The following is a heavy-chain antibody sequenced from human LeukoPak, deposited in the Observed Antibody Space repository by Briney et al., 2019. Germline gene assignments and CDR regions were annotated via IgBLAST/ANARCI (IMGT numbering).Heavy chain of an antibody. J-gene: IGHJ5*02. Sequence: SSETLSLTCTVSGGSISSYYWSWIRQPPGKGLEWIGYIYYSGSTNYNPSLKSRVTISVDTSKNQFSLKLSSVTAADTAVYYCARDRDRYYYGSGSYPRGGFDPWGQGTLVTVSS. V-gene: IGHV4-59*01. CDR1: GGSISSYY. CDR2: IYYSGST. D-gene: IGHD3-10*01. CDR3: ARDRDRYYYGSGSYPRGGFDP.